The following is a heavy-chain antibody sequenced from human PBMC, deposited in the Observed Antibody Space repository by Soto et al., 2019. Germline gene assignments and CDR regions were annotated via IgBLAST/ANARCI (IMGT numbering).Heavy chain of an antibody. Sequence: PGGSLRLSCAASGFTFSDYWMHWVRQAPGKGLVWVSRISGDGTTTSDADSVKGRFTISRDDAKNTLFLQMNSLRAEDTAVYYCARGYRGVVDVWGQGTTVTVSS. CDR2: ISGDGTTT. CDR3: ARGYRGVVDV. V-gene: IGHV3-74*01. D-gene: IGHD2-2*02. CDR1: GFTFSDYW. J-gene: IGHJ6*02.